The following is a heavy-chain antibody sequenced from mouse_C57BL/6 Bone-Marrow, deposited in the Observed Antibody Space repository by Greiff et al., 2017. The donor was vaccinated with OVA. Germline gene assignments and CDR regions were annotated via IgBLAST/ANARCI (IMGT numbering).Heavy chain of an antibody. Sequence: VQLQQSGAELARPGASVKMSCKASGYTFTSYTMHWVKQRPGQGLEWIGYINPSSGYTKYNQKFKDKATLTADKSSSTAYMQLSSLTSEDSAVYYCARPQTHYYGRSYYYFDYWGQGTTLTVSS. CDR2: INPSSGYT. D-gene: IGHD1-1*01. J-gene: IGHJ2*01. CDR3: ARPQTHYYGRSYYYFDY. CDR1: GYTFTSYT. V-gene: IGHV1-4*01.